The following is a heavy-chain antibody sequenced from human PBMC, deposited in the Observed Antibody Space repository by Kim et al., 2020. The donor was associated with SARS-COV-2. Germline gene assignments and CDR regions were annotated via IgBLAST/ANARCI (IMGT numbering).Heavy chain of an antibody. D-gene: IGHD3-16*01. Sequence: GGSLRLSCAASGFTFSNYWMAWVRQAPGKGLEWVAHIIGDGSRTEYLDSVQGRFTISRDNTKNTVFLQMNSLRAADTALYYCAKWRGGQSEFYFWCQGT. CDR2: IIGDGSRT. J-gene: IGHJ4*02. CDR1: GFTFSNYW. V-gene: IGHV3-7*03. CDR3: AKWRGGQSEFYF.